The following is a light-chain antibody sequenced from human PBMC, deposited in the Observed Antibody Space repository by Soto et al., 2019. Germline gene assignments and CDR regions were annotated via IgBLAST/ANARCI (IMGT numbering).Light chain of an antibody. CDR3: QQSYSTPIT. J-gene: IGKJ2*01. V-gene: IGKV1-39*01. CDR2: AAS. Sequence: DIQMTQSPSSLSASVGDRVTITCRSSQSISSYLNWYQQKPGKAPKLLIYAASSLQGGGPSRFSGSGSGTDFTLTTSTLKTQDLATYYCQQSYSTPITFGQGTKLEIK. CDR1: QSISSY.